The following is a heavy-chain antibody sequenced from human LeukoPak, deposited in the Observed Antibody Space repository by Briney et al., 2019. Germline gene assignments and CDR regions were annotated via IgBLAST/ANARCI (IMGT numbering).Heavy chain of an antibody. V-gene: IGHV3-23*01. J-gene: IGHJ4*02. Sequence: GGSLRLSCAASGFTFSSYAMSWVRQAPGKGLEWVSAISGSGDSTYYADSVKGRFTISRDNSKNTLYLQMNSLRAEDTAVYYCAKPKVVVAATLLDYWGQGTLVTVSS. CDR2: ISGSGDST. CDR1: GFTFSSYA. CDR3: AKPKVVVAATLLDY. D-gene: IGHD2-15*01.